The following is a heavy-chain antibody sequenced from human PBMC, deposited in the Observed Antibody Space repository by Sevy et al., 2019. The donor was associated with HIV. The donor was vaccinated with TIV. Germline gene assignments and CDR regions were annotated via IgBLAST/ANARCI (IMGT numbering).Heavy chain of an antibody. J-gene: IGHJ4*02. D-gene: IGHD6-19*01. Sequence: GGSLRLSCATSGFNFNNTWMSWVRQAPGKGLEWVGRVKSEVDGGTRDYAAPVGGRFTMSRDDSRSTLYLQMDTLTSEDTAVYYCTTGGGSITVAGTPFDYWGQGTQVTVSS. V-gene: IGHV3-15*01. CDR3: TTGGGSITVAGTPFDY. CDR2: VKSEVDGGTR. CDR1: GFNFNNTW.